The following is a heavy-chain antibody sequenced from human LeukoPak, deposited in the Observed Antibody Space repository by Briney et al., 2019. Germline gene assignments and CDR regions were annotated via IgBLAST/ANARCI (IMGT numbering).Heavy chain of an antibody. J-gene: IGHJ4*02. D-gene: IGHD5-18*01. V-gene: IGHV4-30-4*01. CDR1: GGSISSGDYY. CDR3: ARTGIQVWGLIDY. CDR2: IYYSGST. Sequence: PSETLSLTCTVSGGSISSGDYYGSWIRQPPVKGLEWIGYIYYSGSTYYNPSLKVRVTIALCTSNNQFSLKLSSVTAADTAVYYCARTGIQVWGLIDYWGQGTLVTVSS.